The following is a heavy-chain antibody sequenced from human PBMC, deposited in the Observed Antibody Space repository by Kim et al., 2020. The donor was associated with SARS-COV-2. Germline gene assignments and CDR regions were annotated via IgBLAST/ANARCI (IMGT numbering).Heavy chain of an antibody. CDR2: ISYDGSNK. V-gene: IGHV3-30*04. CDR3: ARGADYGDLQDLPYYFD. CDR1: GFTFSSYA. Sequence: GGSLRLSCAASGFTFSSYAMHWVRQAPGKGLEWVAVISYDGSNKYYVDSVKGRFTISRDNSKNTLYLQMNSLRAEDTAVYYCARGADYGDLQDLPYYFD. D-gene: IGHD4-17*01. J-gene: IGHJ4*01.